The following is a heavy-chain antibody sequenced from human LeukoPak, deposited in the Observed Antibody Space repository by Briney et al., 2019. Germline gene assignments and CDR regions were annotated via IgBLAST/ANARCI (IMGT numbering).Heavy chain of an antibody. Sequence: PGGSLRLSCAASGFTFSSYWMSWVRQAPGKGLEWVANIKQDGSEKYYVDPVKGRFTISRDNAKNSLYLQMNSLRAEDTAVYYCARGSEQQLTYYYYGMDVWGQGTTVTVSS. CDR1: GFTFSSYW. V-gene: IGHV3-7*04. CDR2: IKQDGSEK. CDR3: ARGSEQQLTYYYYGMDV. D-gene: IGHD6-13*01. J-gene: IGHJ6*02.